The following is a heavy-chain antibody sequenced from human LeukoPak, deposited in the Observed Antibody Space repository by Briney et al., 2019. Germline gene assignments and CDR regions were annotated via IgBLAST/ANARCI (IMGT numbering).Heavy chain of an antibody. D-gene: IGHD6-13*01. CDR2: INPNSGGT. V-gene: IGHV1-2*02. CDR1: GCTFTDYY. Sequence: ASVKVSCKASGCTFTDYYMHWVQQAPGQGLEWMGCINPNSGGTDYAQKSQGRVTMTRDTSISTAYMELSSLTSDDTAIYYCARGRTPAGGRVLDGYWGQGTLVTVSS. CDR3: ARGRTPAGGRVLDGY. J-gene: IGHJ4*02.